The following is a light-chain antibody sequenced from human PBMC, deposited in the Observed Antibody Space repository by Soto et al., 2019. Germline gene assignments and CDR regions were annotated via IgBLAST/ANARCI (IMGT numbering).Light chain of an antibody. CDR3: QSYDSSKLVV. CDR1: SGSIASNY. CDR2: EDN. Sequence: NFMLTQPHSVSESPGKTVTISCTRSSGSIASNYVQWYPQRPGSAPTTVIYEDNQRPSGVPDRFSGSIDSSSNSASLTISGLKTEDEADYYCQSYDSSKLVVFGGGTKLTVL. J-gene: IGLJ2*01. V-gene: IGLV6-57*04.